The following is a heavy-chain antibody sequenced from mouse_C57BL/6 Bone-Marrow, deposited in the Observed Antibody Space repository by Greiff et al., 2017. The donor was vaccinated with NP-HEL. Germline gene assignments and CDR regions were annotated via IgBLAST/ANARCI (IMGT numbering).Heavy chain of an antibody. CDR3: ARSHYYGRAWFAY. D-gene: IGHD1-1*01. CDR1: GCSVTDYN. CDR2: INPNYGTT. V-gene: IGHV1-39*01. Sequence: VQLQQSGPELVKKGESGKIDCKVLGCSVTDYNSNWVKQSNGKSLEWIGVINPNYGTTSYNQKFKGKATLTVDQSSSTAYMQLNSLTSEDSAVYYCARSHYYGRAWFAYWGQGTLVTVSA. J-gene: IGHJ3*01.